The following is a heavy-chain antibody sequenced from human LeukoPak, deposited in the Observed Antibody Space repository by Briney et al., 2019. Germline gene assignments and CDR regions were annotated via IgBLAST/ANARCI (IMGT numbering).Heavy chain of an antibody. J-gene: IGHJ5*02. CDR1: GFTFSSYA. CDR2: ISGSGGST. V-gene: IGHV3-23*01. D-gene: IGHD3-10*01. CDR3: AKSLHGSGTNWLDP. Sequence: GGSLRLSCAASGFTFSSYAMSWVRQAPGKGLEWVSAISGSGGSTYYADSVKGRFTISRDNSKNTLYLQMNSLRAEDTAVYYCAKSLHGSGTNWLDPWGQGTLVTVSS.